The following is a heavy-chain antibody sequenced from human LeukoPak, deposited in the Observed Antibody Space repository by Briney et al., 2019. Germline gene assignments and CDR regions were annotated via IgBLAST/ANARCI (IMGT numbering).Heavy chain of an antibody. CDR1: GFTFSDHY. D-gene: IGHD3-22*01. CDR2: IRNKANSYTT. Sequence: AGGSLRLSCEASGFTFSDHYMGWVRQAPGKGLEWVGCIRNKANSYTTDYAASVKARFTISRDDSQNSVNLQMNSLKTEDTAVYYCTSPARSGYACDIWRQGP. V-gene: IGHV3-72*01. J-gene: IGHJ3*02. CDR3: TSPARSGYACDI.